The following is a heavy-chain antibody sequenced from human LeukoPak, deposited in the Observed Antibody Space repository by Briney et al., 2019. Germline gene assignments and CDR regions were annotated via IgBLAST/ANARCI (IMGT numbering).Heavy chain of an antibody. CDR2: ISGGGGRT. J-gene: IGHJ4*01. D-gene: IGHD5-18*01. CDR1: GFTFGNFA. CDR3: AREDVDTCFDY. Sequence: PGGSLRLSCAASGFTFGNFAMNWVRQAPGKGLEWVSAISGGGGRTYYTDSVKVRFTISRDTSKNTLYLQLNSLRAEDTAIYYCAREDVDTCFDYWGHGTLVTVSS. V-gene: IGHV3-23*01.